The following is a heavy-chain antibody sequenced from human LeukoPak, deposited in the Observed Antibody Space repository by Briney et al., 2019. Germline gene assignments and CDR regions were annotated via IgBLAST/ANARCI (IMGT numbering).Heavy chain of an antibody. Sequence: SETLSLTCTVSGGSISSGGYYWSWIRQHPGKGLEWIGYIYYSGSTYYNPSLKSRVTISVDTSKNQFSLKLSSVTAADTAVYYCASGNDSSVWIIAFDIWGQGTMVTVSS. CDR2: IYYSGST. CDR1: GGSISSGGYY. J-gene: IGHJ3*02. V-gene: IGHV4-31*03. D-gene: IGHD3-22*01. CDR3: ASGNDSSVWIIAFDI.